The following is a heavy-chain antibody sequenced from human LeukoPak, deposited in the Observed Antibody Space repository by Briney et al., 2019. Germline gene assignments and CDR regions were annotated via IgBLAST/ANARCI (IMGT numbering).Heavy chain of an antibody. CDR3: ARSITAAGVNWFDP. CDR2: IFPGDSQT. D-gene: IGHD6-13*01. Sequence: GESLKISCKGFGYDFFGYWIGWVRQMPGKGLEWMGIIFPGDSQTYYSPSFQGQVTMSADKSISTAYLQWSSLKASDTAMYYCARSITAAGVNWFDPWGQGTLVTVSS. J-gene: IGHJ5*02. V-gene: IGHV5-51*01. CDR1: GYDFFGYW.